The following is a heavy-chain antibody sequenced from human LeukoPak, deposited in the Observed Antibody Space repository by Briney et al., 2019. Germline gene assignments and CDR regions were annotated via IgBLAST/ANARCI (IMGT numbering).Heavy chain of an antibody. V-gene: IGHV3-33*01. CDR1: GFTFNTYG. J-gene: IGHJ4*02. D-gene: IGHD7-27*01. Sequence: PGKSLRLSCEASGFTFNTYGMHWVRQAPGKGLEWVAVMRSDGSDIYYADSVKGRFTMSRDNSKNTLYLQMNSLRAEDTAVYYCARDQSPKWGSGERYFDYWGQGTLATVSS. CDR3: ARDQSPKWGSGERYFDY. CDR2: MRSDGSDI.